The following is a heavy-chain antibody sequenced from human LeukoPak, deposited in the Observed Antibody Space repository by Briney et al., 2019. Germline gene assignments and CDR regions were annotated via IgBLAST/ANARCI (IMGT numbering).Heavy chain of an antibody. D-gene: IGHD3-22*01. CDR3: ATQSRGSGYLYYFDY. V-gene: IGHV4-34*01. J-gene: IGHJ4*02. CDR1: GGSFSGYY. Sequence: SETLSLTCAVYGGSFSGYYWSWIRQPLGKGLEWIGEISHSGSTNYNPSLKSRVTISVDTAKNQFSLKLSSVTAADTAVYYCATQSRGSGYLYYFDYWGQGTLVTVSS. CDR2: ISHSGST.